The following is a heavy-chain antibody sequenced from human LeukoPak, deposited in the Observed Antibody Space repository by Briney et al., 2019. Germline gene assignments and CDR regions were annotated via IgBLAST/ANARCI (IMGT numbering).Heavy chain of an antibody. D-gene: IGHD4-23*01. Sequence: GASVKVSCKASGYTFSSYGISWVRPASGQGLEWMGWITPYNGNTNYAQNFHGRVTMTTDTSTSTAYMELRSLRSDDTAVYYCARSLDAGNPPESGYWGQGTLVTVSS. CDR3: ARSLDAGNPPESGY. V-gene: IGHV1-18*01. J-gene: IGHJ4*02. CDR2: ITPYNGNT. CDR1: GYTFSSYG.